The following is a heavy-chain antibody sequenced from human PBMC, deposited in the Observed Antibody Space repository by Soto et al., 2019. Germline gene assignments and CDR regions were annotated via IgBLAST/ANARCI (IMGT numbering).Heavy chain of an antibody. V-gene: IGHV3-74*01. D-gene: IGHD6-13*01. CDR3: VRSPRAARGQFDY. CDR1: GFTFSRYW. J-gene: IGHJ4*02. CDR2: TNSDGSST. Sequence: EVQLVESGGGLDQPGGSLRLSCAASGFTFSRYWMHWVRQAPGKGLVWVSRTNSDGSSTSYADSVKGRFTIFRANAKKPLYLQMTSLGAEDTAVYYCVRSPRAARGQFDYWGQGTLVTVSS.